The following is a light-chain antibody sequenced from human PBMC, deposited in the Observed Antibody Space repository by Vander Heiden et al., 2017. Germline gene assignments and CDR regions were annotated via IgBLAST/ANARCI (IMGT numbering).Light chain of an antibody. CDR3: QSYDSSLSGYV. CDR2: GNS. V-gene: IGLV1-40*01. J-gene: IGLJ1*01. CDR1: SSNIGAGYD. Sequence: QSVLTQPPSVSGTPEHSVTISCTGSSSNIGAGYDVHWYQQLPGTAPKLLIYGNSNRPSGVPDRFSGSKSGTSASLAITGLQAEDEADYYCQSYDSSLSGYVFGTGTKVTVL.